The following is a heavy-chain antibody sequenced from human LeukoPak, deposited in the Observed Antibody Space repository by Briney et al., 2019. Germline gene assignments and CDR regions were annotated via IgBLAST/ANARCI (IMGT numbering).Heavy chain of an antibody. J-gene: IGHJ4*02. Sequence: GGSLRLSCAASGFTFSSYSMSWVRQAPGKGLEWVSSTSDDSNYIYYADSVEGRLTISRDNAKNSLYLQMNSLRAEDTAVYYCANHLACGSTSCPPFDYWGQGTLVTVSS. V-gene: IGHV3-21*01. CDR2: TSDDSNYI. CDR1: GFTFSSYS. D-gene: IGHD2-2*01. CDR3: ANHLACGSTSCPPFDY.